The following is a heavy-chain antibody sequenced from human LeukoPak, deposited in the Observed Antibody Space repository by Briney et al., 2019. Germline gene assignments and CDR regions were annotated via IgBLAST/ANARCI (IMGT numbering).Heavy chain of an antibody. CDR3: AKRYYYASGSYYQEYYFDY. V-gene: IGHV3-23*01. CDR1: GFTFSSYA. CDR2: ISGSGGST. Sequence: GGSLRLSCAASGFTFSSYAMSWVRQAPGKGPEWVSAISGSGGSTYYADSVKGRFTISRDNSENTLYLQMNSLRAEDTAVYYCAKRYYYASGSYYQEYYFDYWGQGTLVTVSS. D-gene: IGHD3-10*01. J-gene: IGHJ4*02.